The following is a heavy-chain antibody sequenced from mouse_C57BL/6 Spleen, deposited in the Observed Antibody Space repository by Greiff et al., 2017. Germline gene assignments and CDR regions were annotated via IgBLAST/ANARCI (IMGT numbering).Heavy chain of an antibody. CDR2: IYPGSGNT. V-gene: IGHV1-76*01. D-gene: IGHD4-1*02. CDR1: GYTFTDYY. J-gene: IGHJ4*01. Sequence: VQLQQSGAELVRPGASVKLSCKASGYTFTDYYINWVKQRPGQGLEWIARIYPGSGNTYYNEKFQGKATLTAENSSSTAYMQLSSLTSEGSAVYDWARWANGDEGAMDYWGQGTSVTVAS. CDR3: ARWANGDEGAMDY.